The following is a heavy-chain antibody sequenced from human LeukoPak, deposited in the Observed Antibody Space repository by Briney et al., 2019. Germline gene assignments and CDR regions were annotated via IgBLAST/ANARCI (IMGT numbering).Heavy chain of an antibody. CDR1: GGSFSDYY. D-gene: IGHD3-22*01. CDR3: ARGPYYDRTITYYFDY. CDR2: INHSGST. Sequence: SETLSLTCAVYGGSFSDYYWSWIRQPPGKGLEWIGEINHSGSTNYNPSLKSRVTISVDTSKNQFSLKLSSVTAADTAVYYCARGPYYDRTITYYFDYWGQGTLVTVSS. V-gene: IGHV4-34*01. J-gene: IGHJ4*02.